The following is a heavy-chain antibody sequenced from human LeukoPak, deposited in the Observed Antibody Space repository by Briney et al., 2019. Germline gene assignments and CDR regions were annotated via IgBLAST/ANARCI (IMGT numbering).Heavy chain of an antibody. CDR1: GGSITSTNW. J-gene: IGHJ4*02. V-gene: IGHV4-4*02. Sequence: SGTLSLTCGVSGGSITSTNWTWVRQPPGKGLEWIGEVNLQGSTNYNPSLVGRVAISVDMSENHISLQLTSVTAADTAVYYCAREGGPYRPLDYSGQGTLVTVSS. CDR3: AREGGPYRPLDY. CDR2: VNLQGST.